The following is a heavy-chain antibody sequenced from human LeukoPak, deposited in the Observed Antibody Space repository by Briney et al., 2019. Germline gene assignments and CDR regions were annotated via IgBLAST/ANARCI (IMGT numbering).Heavy chain of an antibody. V-gene: IGHV3-7*01. J-gene: IGHJ4*02. D-gene: IGHD6-6*01. CDR1: GFTFSDYW. Sequence: GGSLRLSCAASGFTFSDYWMSWVRLAPGKGLVWVDNIKQDGSEIYYVDSVKGRFTISRDNAKNSLYLQMNSLRAEDTAVYYCARDAPRSSGSSLIYWGQGTLVTVSS. CDR3: ARDAPRSSGSSLIY. CDR2: IKQDGSEI.